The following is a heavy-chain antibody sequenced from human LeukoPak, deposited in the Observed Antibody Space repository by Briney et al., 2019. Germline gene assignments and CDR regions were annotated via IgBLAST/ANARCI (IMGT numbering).Heavy chain of an antibody. Sequence: PGGSLRLFCAASGFTFSRFWMSCVRQAPGEGREWVASITHDGSGKYYVDYVKGRFTISRDNAKNSLFLQMDSLRAEDTAVYYCARTMQLGDYWGQGTLVTVSS. CDR3: ARTMQLGDY. CDR1: GFTFSRFW. CDR2: ITHDGSGK. V-gene: IGHV3-7*04. J-gene: IGHJ4*02. D-gene: IGHD6-13*01.